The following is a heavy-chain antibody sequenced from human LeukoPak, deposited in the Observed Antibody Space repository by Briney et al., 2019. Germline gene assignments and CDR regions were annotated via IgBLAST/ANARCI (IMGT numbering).Heavy chain of an antibody. Sequence: ASVKVSRKAPGYTFTSYGISWVRQAPGQGLEWMGWISAYNGNTNYAQKLQGRVTMTTDTSTRTAYMELRSLRSDDTAVYYCARDKAAVVVPAATIDYWGQGTLVTVSS. CDR1: GYTFTSYG. J-gene: IGHJ4*02. CDR3: ARDKAAVVVPAATIDY. V-gene: IGHV1-18*04. D-gene: IGHD2-2*01. CDR2: ISAYNGNT.